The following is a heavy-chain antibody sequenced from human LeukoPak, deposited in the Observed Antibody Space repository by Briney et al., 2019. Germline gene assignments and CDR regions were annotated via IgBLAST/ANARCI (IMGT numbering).Heavy chain of an antibody. CDR3: AREGYCSSTSCYRDY. CDR1: RFTFSSYS. CDR2: INSDSSHI. J-gene: IGHJ4*02. V-gene: IGHV3-21*01. D-gene: IGHD2-2*01. Sequence: GGSLRLSCAASRFTFSSYSMNWVRQAPGKGLEWVSSINSDSSHIYYADSVKGRFTISRDNAKDSLYLQMNSLRAEDTAVYYCAREGYCSSTSCYRDYWGQGTLVTVSS.